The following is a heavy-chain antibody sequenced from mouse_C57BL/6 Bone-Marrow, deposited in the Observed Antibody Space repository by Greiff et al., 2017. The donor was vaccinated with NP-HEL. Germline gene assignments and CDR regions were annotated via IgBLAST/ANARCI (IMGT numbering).Heavy chain of an antibody. CDR2: IDPSDSYT. J-gene: IGHJ4*01. V-gene: IGHV1-50*01. CDR3: AREELDYYAMDY. CDR1: GYNFTSYW. Sequence: VQLQQPGAELVKPGASVKLSCKASGYNFTSYWMQWVKQRPGQGLEWIGAIDPSDSYTNYNQKFKGQATLTVDTSSSTAYMQLSSLTSEDSAVYYCAREELDYYAMDYWGQGTSVTVSS.